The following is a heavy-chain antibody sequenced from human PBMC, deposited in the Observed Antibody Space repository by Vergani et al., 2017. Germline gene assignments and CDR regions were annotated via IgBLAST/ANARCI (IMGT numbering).Heavy chain of an antibody. CDR1: GMSISNNNYY. Sequence: QLQLQESGPRLVKPSETLSLTCSLSGMSISNNNYYWGWIRQPPGKGLEWIGSNYDSRINNYSPSLKSRVSISVDTSKNQFSLNLTSVTAADTAVYYCARHLRQLARNDVFDIWGDGTLVTVSS. D-gene: IGHD6-6*01. CDR3: ARHLRQLARNDVFDI. V-gene: IGHV4-39*01. CDR2: NYDSRIN. J-gene: IGHJ3*02.